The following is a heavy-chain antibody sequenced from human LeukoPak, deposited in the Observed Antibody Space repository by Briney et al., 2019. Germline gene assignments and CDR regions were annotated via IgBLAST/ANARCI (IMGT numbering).Heavy chain of an antibody. J-gene: IGHJ4*02. CDR3: ARGRGFGGYELKYYFDY. V-gene: IGHV3-48*04. D-gene: IGHD5-12*01. CDR2: ISNSGSTI. Sequence: GGSLRLSCTASGFTFNGYSMNWVRQAPGKGLEWVSYISNSGSTIYYADSVKGRFTISRDNAKSSLCLQMNSLRAEDTAVYYCARGRGFGGYELKYYFDYWGQGTLVTVSS. CDR1: GFTFNGYS.